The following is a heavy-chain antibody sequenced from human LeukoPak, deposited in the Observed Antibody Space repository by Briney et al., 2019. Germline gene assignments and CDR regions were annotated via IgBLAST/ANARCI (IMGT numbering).Heavy chain of an antibody. CDR2: IYYSGST. J-gene: IGHJ4*02. Sequence: SETLSLTCAVYGGSFSGYYWSWIRQPPGKGLEWIGSIYYSGSTYYNPSLKSRVTISVDTSKNQFSLKLSSVTAADTAVYYCARDRDYYGSGSSYYFDYWGQGTLVTVSS. V-gene: IGHV4-34*01. CDR3: ARDRDYYGSGSSYYFDY. D-gene: IGHD3-10*01. CDR1: GGSFSGYY.